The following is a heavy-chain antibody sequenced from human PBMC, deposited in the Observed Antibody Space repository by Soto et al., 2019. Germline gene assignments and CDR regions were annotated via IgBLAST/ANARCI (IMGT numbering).Heavy chain of an antibody. CDR1: GFTFGDYT. V-gene: IGHV3-43*01. CDR2: ISWDGGST. CDR3: AMLSGYAPPYGMDV. Sequence: GGSLRLSCAASGFTFGDYTMHWVRQAPGKGLEWVSLISWDGGSTYYADSVKGRFTISRDNSRNSLYLQMNSLRTEDTALYYCAMLSGYAPPYGMDVWGQGTTVTVSS. J-gene: IGHJ6*02. D-gene: IGHD3-3*01.